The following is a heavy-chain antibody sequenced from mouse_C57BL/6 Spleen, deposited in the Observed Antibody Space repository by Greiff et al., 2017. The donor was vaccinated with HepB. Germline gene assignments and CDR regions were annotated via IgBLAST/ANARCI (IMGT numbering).Heavy chain of an antibody. V-gene: IGHV1-78*01. CDR2: IYPRDGST. J-gene: IGHJ1*03. CDR1: GYTFTDHT. CDR3: ARSTTVVNFYV. D-gene: IGHD1-1*01. Sequence: VQLQQSDAELVKPGASVKISCKVSGYTFTDHTIHWMKQRPEQGLEWIGYIYPRDGSTKYNDKVKGKATLTADKSPSTANMQLNSLTSEDSAGALCARSTTVVNFYVWGTGTTVTVSS.